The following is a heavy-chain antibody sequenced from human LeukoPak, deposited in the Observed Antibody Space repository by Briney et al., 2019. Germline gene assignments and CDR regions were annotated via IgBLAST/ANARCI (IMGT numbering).Heavy chain of an antibody. CDR2: IYYTGST. D-gene: IGHD2-8*02. Sequence: SETLSLTCTVSGGSVSSGSYYWSWIRQPPGKGLEWIGYIYYTGSTNYNPSLKSRVTISVDTPKNQFSLKVNSVTAADTAVYYCAAYSNYWWDYWGQGTLVTVSS. J-gene: IGHJ4*02. V-gene: IGHV4-61*01. CDR1: GGSVSSGSYY. CDR3: AAYSNYWWDY.